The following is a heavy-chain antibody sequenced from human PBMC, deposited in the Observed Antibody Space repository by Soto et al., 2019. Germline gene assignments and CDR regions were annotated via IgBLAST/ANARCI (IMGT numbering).Heavy chain of an antibody. D-gene: IGHD3-3*01. J-gene: IGHJ4*02. CDR3: ASHYDMWSGYLSPVDY. CDR1: GYTFSDYY. Sequence: PGGSLILSCAASGYTFSDYYMSWVRQAPGKGLEWISYIDTSGTKIYYADSVKSRFTITRDDAKNSLYLEMNSMRDEDTAVYYCASHYDMWSGYLSPVDYWGQGTLVTVSS. CDR2: IDTSGTKI. V-gene: IGHV3-11*01.